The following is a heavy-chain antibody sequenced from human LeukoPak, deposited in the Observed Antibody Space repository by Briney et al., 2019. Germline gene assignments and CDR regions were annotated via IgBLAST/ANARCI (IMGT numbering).Heavy chain of an antibody. CDR2: IKQDGSDK. Sequence: GGSLRLSCAASGFTFSNYWMSWVRQAPGKGMEWVANIKQDGSDKDYVDSVKGRFTISRDNAKNSLYLQMNSLRAEDTAVFHCARGRKFYDYWGQGTLVSVSS. CDR1: GFTFSNYW. V-gene: IGHV3-7*04. CDR3: ARGRKFYDY. D-gene: IGHD1-14*01. J-gene: IGHJ4*02.